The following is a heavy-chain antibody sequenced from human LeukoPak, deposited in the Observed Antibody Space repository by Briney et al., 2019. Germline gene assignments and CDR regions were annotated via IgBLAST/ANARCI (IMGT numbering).Heavy chain of an antibody. CDR2: IYYSGST. J-gene: IGHJ5*02. CDR1: GGSISSYY. Sequence: SETLSLTCTVSGGSISSYYWTWIRQPPGRGLEWIGYIYYSGSTNYNPSLKSRVTISVDTSNNQFSLKLSSVTAADTAVYYCARGPPGGQFDPWGQETLVTVSS. V-gene: IGHV4-59*01. D-gene: IGHD3-10*01. CDR3: ARGPPGGQFDP.